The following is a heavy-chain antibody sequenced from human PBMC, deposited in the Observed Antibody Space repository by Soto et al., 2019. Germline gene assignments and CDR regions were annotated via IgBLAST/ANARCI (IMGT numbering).Heavy chain of an antibody. CDR3: ARVGLMAVAGTEYQSPIDY. Sequence: ASVKVSCKASGYTFTSYGISWVRQAPGQGLEWMGWISAYNGNTNYAQKLQGRVTMTTDTSTSTAYMELRSLRSDDTAVYYWARVGLMAVAGTEYQSPIDYWGEGTLVTVSS. V-gene: IGHV1-18*04. CDR2: ISAYNGNT. J-gene: IGHJ4*02. CDR1: GYTFTSYG. D-gene: IGHD6-19*01.